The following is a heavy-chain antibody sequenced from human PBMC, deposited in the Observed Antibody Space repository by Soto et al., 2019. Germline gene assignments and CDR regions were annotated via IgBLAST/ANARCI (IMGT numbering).Heavy chain of an antibody. V-gene: IGHV1-69*06. D-gene: IGHD2-15*01. CDR3: ARRDSGGFYRFFAS. CDR2: TGSGTGPG. CDR1: GGSLSTNP. Sequence: QVQLVQSGTEVKKPGSSVKVSCKASGGSLSTNPISWVRQPPGQGLEWMGGTGSGTGPGNHAQKFQGRLTVTADTSTSTVYMELTTLSSEDTAVYYCARRDSGGFYRFFASWGQGTLVTVSS. J-gene: IGHJ4*02.